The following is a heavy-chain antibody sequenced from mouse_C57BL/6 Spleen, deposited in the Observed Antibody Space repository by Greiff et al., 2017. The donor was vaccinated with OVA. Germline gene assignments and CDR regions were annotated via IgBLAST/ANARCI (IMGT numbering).Heavy chain of an antibody. Sequence: EVQLVESEGGLVQPGSSMKLSCTASGFTFSDYYMAWVRQVPEKGLEWVANINYDGSSTYYLDSLKSRFIISRDNAKNILYLQMSSLKSEDTATYYCARDRYYGSLDYWGQGTTLTVSS. CDR1: GFTFSDYY. CDR3: ARDRYYGSLDY. V-gene: IGHV5-16*01. D-gene: IGHD1-1*01. CDR2: INYDGSST. J-gene: IGHJ2*01.